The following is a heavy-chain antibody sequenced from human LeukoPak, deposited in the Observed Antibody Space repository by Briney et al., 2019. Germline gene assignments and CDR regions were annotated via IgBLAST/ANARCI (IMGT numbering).Heavy chain of an antibody. Sequence: GGSLRLSCAASGFTFSSYAMSWVRQAPGKGLEWVSAISGSGGSTYYADSVKGRFTISRDNSKNTLYLQMNSLRAEDTVVYYCAKMGYLRFLEWLSSMDVWGQGTTVTVSS. CDR1: GFTFSSYA. D-gene: IGHD3-3*01. V-gene: IGHV3-23*01. J-gene: IGHJ6*02. CDR2: ISGSGGST. CDR3: AKMGYLRFLEWLSSMDV.